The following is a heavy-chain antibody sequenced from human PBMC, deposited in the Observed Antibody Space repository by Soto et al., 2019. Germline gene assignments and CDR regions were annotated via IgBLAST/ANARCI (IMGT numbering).Heavy chain of an antibody. V-gene: IGHV3-7*01. D-gene: IGHD3-10*01. J-gene: IGHJ4*02. CDR1: GSMFGLYW. Sequence: PGGSLRLSCDASGSMFGLYWRSWVRQARGKGLQREANTNDAGSERTYADSVKGQVTISRATPNNFLFQQINIQPDEDTAVYHCARGFYSYYTYGPGDYWGQGTLVTVSS. CDR2: TNDAGSER. CDR3: ARGFYSYYTYGPGDY.